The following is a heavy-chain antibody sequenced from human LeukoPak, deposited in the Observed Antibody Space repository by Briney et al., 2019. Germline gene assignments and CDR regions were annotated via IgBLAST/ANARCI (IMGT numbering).Heavy chain of an antibody. J-gene: IGHJ4*02. V-gene: IGHV1-69*13. Sequence: ASVKVSCKASGGTFSSYAISWVRQAPGQGLEWMGGIIPIFGTANYAQKFQGRVTITADESTSTAYMELSSLRSEDTAVYYCARESHLGGYDSSGYYGYWGQGTLVTVSS. CDR1: GGTFSSYA. CDR3: ARESHLGGYDSSGYYGY. D-gene: IGHD3-22*01. CDR2: IIPIFGTA.